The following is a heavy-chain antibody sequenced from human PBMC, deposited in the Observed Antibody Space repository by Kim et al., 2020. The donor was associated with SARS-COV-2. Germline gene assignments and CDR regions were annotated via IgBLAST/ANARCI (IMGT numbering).Heavy chain of an antibody. CDR1: GFTFSSYT. V-gene: IGHV3-21*01. CDR2: ISGSSDYI. D-gene: IGHD6-13*01. CDR3: AREDAERLGYSDY. J-gene: IGHJ4*02. Sequence: GGSLRLSCAASGFTFSSYTLTLVRQAPAKGLEWVSCISGSSDYIQYGDSVKGRFTISRDNAKNSLYLQMNSLRAEDTAVYYCAREDAERLGYSDYWGPGTLAT.